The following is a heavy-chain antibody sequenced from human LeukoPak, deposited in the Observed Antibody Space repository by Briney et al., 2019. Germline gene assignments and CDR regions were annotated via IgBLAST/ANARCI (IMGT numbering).Heavy chain of an antibody. CDR2: IYYSGST. CDR3: ARRAVAGPGAFDI. V-gene: IGHV4-39*01. J-gene: IGHJ3*02. Sequence: NPSETLSLTCTVSGGSISSSSYYWGWIRQPPGKGLEWIGSIYYSGSTYYNPSLKSRVTISVDTSKNQFSLKLSSVTAADTAVYYCARRAVAGPGAFDIWGQGTMVTVSS. CDR1: GGSISSSSYY. D-gene: IGHD6-19*01.